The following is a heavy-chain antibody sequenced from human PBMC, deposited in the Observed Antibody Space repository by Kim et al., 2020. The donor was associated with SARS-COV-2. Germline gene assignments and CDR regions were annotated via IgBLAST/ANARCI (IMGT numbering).Heavy chain of an antibody. V-gene: IGHV3-74*01. Sequence: GGSLRLSCAASGFIFSSYWMYWVRQAPGKGLVWVSRINSDGRTTTYADSVKGRFTISRDNAKNTLYLQMNRLRAEDTAVYYCARTIRAYAYADYWGQGT. CDR1: GFIFSSYW. D-gene: IGHD5-12*01. J-gene: IGHJ4*02. CDR3: ARTIRAYAYADY. CDR2: INSDGRTT.